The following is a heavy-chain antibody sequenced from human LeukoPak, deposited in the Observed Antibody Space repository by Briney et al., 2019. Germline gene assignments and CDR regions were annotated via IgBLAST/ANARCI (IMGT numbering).Heavy chain of an antibody. CDR2: TNNDGTTK. D-gene: IGHD5-24*01. CDR3: ARGDGGFDY. J-gene: IGHJ4*02. V-gene: IGHV3-74*03. CDR1: GFMFSNFW. Sequence: GGSLRLSCAASGFMFSNFWMHWVRQAPGKGLEWVSFTNNDGTTKEYADSVKGRFTISRDNTRNTVDLQMNGLSAEDTAVYYGARGDGGFDYWGQGSLVTVSS.